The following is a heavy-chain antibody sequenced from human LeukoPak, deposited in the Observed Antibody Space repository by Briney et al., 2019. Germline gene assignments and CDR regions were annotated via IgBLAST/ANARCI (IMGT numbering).Heavy chain of an antibody. D-gene: IGHD3-9*01. J-gene: IGHJ4*02. CDR3: ARGYYDILTGYYTGDYFDY. V-gene: IGHV1-69*05. Sequence: ASVKVSCKASGGTFISYAISWVRQAPGQGLEWMGRIIPIFGTANYAQKFQGRVTITTDESTSTAYMELSSLRSEDTAVYYCARGYYDILTGYYTGDYFDYWGQGTLVTVSS. CDR1: GGTFISYA. CDR2: IIPIFGTA.